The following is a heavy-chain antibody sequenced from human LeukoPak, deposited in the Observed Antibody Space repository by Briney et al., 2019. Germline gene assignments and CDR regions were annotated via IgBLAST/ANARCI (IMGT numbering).Heavy chain of an antibody. J-gene: IGHJ4*02. CDR3: ARNSFPYYYDSSGFYFGY. Sequence: GGSLRLSCVASGFTFNNYILTWVRQAPGKGLEWVSYISPSGSTIYYADSVKGRFTISRDNAKNSLYLQMNSLRAEDTAVYYCARNSFPYYYDSSGFYFGYWGQGTLVTVSS. CDR1: GFTFNNYI. D-gene: IGHD3-22*01. CDR2: ISPSGSTI. V-gene: IGHV3-48*04.